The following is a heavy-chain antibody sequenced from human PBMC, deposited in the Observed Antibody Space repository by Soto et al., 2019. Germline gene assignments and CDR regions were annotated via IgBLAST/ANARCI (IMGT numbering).Heavy chain of an antibody. Sequence: PGGALILSCEGSGVTFRSYGMRWVRQAPGNGLEWVSTISGSGSDTYYADSVKGRFTISRDNSKNTLYLQMNSLRAEDTAVYYCAKVRWPHRRVVVITSFDYWGQGTLVTVSS. CDR2: ISGSGSDT. CDR3: AKVRWPHRRVVVITSFDY. V-gene: IGHV3-23*01. CDR1: GVTFRSYG. J-gene: IGHJ4*02. D-gene: IGHD3-22*01.